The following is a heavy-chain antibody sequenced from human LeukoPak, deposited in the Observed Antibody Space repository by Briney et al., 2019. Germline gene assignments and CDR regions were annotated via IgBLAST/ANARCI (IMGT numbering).Heavy chain of an antibody. CDR2: ISYDGSNK. CDR1: GFTFSSYG. D-gene: IGHD3-3*01. CDR3: AKESGPYYFWSGYYPFDP. J-gene: IGHJ5*02. Sequence: PGGSLRLSCAASGFTFSSYGMHWVRQAPGKGLEWVAVISYDGSNKYYADSVKGRFTISRDNSKNTLYLQMNSLRAEDTAVYYCAKESGPYYFWSGYYPFDPWGQGTLVIVSS. V-gene: IGHV3-30*18.